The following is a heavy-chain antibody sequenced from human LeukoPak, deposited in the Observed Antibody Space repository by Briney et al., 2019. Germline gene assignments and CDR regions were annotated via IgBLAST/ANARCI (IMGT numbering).Heavy chain of an antibody. CDR2: IYYSGST. D-gene: IGHD3-22*01. Sequence: SETLSLTCTVSGGSISSYYWSWIRQPPGKGLEWIGSIYYSGSTYYNPSLKSRVTISVDTSKNQFSLKLSSVTAADTAVYYCARHVATMMVDAFDIWGQGTMVTVSS. V-gene: IGHV4-39*01. J-gene: IGHJ3*02. CDR3: ARHVATMMVDAFDI. CDR1: GGSISSYY.